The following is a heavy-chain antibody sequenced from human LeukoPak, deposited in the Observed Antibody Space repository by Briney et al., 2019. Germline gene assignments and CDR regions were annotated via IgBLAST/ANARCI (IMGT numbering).Heavy chain of an antibody. CDR2: ITHSGKS. CDR1: GASFSGYY. V-gene: IGHV4-34*01. D-gene: IGHD1-26*01. CDR3: VLGRWEPTGSY. Sequence: KPSETLSLTCAVYGASFSGYYKTWIRQSPGEGLEWIGEITHSGKSNYNPSLKSRVTISVDTSRNQFSLRLTSVTAADAGVYYCVLGRWEPTGSYWGQGTLVAISS. J-gene: IGHJ4*02.